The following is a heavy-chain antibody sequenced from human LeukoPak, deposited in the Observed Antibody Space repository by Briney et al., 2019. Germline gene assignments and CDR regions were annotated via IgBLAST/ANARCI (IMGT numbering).Heavy chain of an antibody. V-gene: IGHV3-13*01. D-gene: IGHD1-1*01. Sequence: GGSLRLSCAASGLTFSSYDMHWVRQAPGKGLEWVSSTGATGDTYYAGSVKGRFTISRENAKKSLYLQMSSLRVEDTAVYFCVLGAYWNDDKNAFHIWGPGTMVTVSS. CDR3: VLGAYWNDDKNAFHI. J-gene: IGHJ3*02. CDR1: GLTFSSYD. CDR2: TGATGDT.